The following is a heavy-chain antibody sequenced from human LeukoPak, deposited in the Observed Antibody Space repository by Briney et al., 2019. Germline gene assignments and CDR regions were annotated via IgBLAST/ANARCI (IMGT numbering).Heavy chain of an antibody. CDR2: ISYDGSNK. CDR3: ARDEAGSSGWYDLDY. CDR1: GFTFSSYA. V-gene: IGHV3-30*04. D-gene: IGHD6-19*01. Sequence: GGSLRLSCAASGFTFSSYAMHWVRQAPGKGLEWVAVISYDGSNKYYADSVKGRFTISRDNSKNTLYLQMNSLRAEDTAVYYCARDEAGSSGWYDLDYWGQGTLVTVSS. J-gene: IGHJ4*02.